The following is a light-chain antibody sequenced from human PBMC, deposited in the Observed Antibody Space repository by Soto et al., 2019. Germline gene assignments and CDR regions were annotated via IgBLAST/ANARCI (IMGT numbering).Light chain of an antibody. CDR3: QCYDSSLVAGV. J-gene: IGLJ2*01. V-gene: IGLV1-40*01. CDR2: GNS. CDR1: SSNIGAGYD. Sequence: QSVLTQPPSVSGAPGQRVTISCTGSSSNIGAGYDVHWYQQLPGTAPKLLIYGNSNRPSGVPDRFSGAKSGSSASLAITGLQAEDEADYYCQCYDSSLVAGVFGGGTKLTVL.